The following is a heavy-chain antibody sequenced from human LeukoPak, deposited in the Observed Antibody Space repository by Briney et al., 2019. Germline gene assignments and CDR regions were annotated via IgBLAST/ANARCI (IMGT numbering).Heavy chain of an antibody. CDR3: ARDRGRGYSYGYIWFDP. Sequence: SSETLSLTCTVSGGSISSSSYYWGWIRQPPGKGLEWIGSIYYSGSTYYNPSLKSRVTISVDTSKNQFSLQLNSVTPEDTAVYYCARDRGRGYSYGYIWFDPWGQGTLVTVSS. D-gene: IGHD5-18*01. J-gene: IGHJ5*02. CDR1: GGSISSSSYY. V-gene: IGHV4-39*07. CDR2: IYYSGST.